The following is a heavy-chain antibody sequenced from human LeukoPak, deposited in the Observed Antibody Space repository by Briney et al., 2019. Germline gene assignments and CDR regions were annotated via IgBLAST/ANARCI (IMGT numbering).Heavy chain of an antibody. Sequence: GGSLRLSCAASGFTFDDYAMHWVRQAPGKGLEWVSGISWNSGSIGYADSVKGRFTISRDNAKNSLYLQMNSLRAEDTALYYCAKAQYSSGWYGWVGTDFDIWGQGTMVTVYS. CDR2: ISWNSGSI. J-gene: IGHJ3*02. V-gene: IGHV3-9*01. CDR3: AKAQYSSGWYGWVGTDFDI. D-gene: IGHD6-19*01. CDR1: GFTFDDYA.